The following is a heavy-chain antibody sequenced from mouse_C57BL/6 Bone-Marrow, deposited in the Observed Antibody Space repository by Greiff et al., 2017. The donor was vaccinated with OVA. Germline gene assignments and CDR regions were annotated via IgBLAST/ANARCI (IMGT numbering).Heavy chain of an antibody. CDR2: ISYDGSN. V-gene: IGHV3-6*01. D-gene: IGHD1-1*01. CDR3: AIYGGLDYYAMDY. Sequence: EVKVEESGPGLVKPSQSLSLTCSVTGYSITSGYYWNWIRQFPGNKLEWMGYISYDGSNNYNPSLKNRISITRDTSKNQFFLKLNSVTTEDTATYYCAIYGGLDYYAMDYWGQGTSVTVSS. J-gene: IGHJ4*01. CDR1: GYSITSGYY.